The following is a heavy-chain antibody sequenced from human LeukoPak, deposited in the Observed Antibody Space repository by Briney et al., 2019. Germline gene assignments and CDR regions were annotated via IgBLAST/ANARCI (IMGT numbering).Heavy chain of an antibody. CDR1: GGTFSSYA. CDR2: INPNSGGT. Sequence: AASVKVSCKASGGTFSSYAISWVRQAPGQGLEWMGWINPNSGGTNYAQKFQGRVTMTRDTSISTAYMELSRLRSDDTAVYYCARDSYCSSTSCYWVYWGQGTLVTVSS. CDR3: ARDSYCSSTSCYWVY. V-gene: IGHV1-2*02. J-gene: IGHJ4*02. D-gene: IGHD2-2*01.